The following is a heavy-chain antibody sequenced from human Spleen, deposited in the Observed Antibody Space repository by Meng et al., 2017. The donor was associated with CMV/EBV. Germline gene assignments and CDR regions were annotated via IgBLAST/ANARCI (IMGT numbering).Heavy chain of an antibody. CDR3: ANLKLFHLSSHHNYYYYYGMDV. D-gene: IGHD2-15*01. CDR2: IYSSGST. V-gene: IGHV4-39*07. Sequence: SETLSLTCNVSGVSISSSNYQWVWIRQPPGKGLEWIGSIYSSGSTYYNPSLKSPVTIPLDTSKNQFSLKLSSVTATDTAVYYCANLKLFHLSSHHNYYYYYGMDVWGQGTTVTVSS. J-gene: IGHJ6*02. CDR1: GVSISSSNYQ.